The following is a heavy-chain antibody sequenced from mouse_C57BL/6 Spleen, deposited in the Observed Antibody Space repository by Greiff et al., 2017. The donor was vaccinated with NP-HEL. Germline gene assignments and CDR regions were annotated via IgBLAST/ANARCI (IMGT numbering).Heavy chain of an antibody. CDR3: ARVDDYYGSSSYYAMDY. D-gene: IGHD1-1*01. CDR2: ISYDGSN. J-gene: IGHJ4*01. CDR1: GYSITSGYY. Sequence: EVKLEESGPGLVKPSKSLSLTCSVTGYSITSGYYWNWIRQFPGNKLEWMGYISYDGSNNYNPSLKNRISITRDTSKNQFFLKLNSVTTEDTATYYCARVDDYYGSSSYYAMDYWGQGTSVTVSS. V-gene: IGHV3-6*01.